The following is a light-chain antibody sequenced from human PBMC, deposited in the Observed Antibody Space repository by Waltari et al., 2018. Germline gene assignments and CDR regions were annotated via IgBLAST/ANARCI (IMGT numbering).Light chain of an antibody. CDR3: AAWDDSLHGHWV. Sequence: QSVLPQPPSASGTPGQRVTISCTGSSSNLGGNVVNWYQQLPGKAPTLLIYRSDLRPSGVPDRFSGSKSGTSASLAISGLQSADEGDYYCAAWDDSLHGHWVFGGGTKVTVL. V-gene: IGLV1-44*01. J-gene: IGLJ3*02. CDR2: RSD. CDR1: SSNLGGNV.